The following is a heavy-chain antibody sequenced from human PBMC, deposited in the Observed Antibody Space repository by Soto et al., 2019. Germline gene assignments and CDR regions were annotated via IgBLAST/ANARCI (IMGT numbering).Heavy chain of an antibody. J-gene: IGHJ4*02. D-gene: IGHD2-15*01. Sequence: EVQLVESGGDFVKPGGSLRLSCAASGFTFSNAWMYWVRQAPGKGLEWVGRIKSKTDGETTDFAAPVKGRFTISRDDSKNTLYLQMNSLKTEDTAVYYCATVSRCGGGGCRQAIDDWGQGTLVTVSS. CDR2: IKSKTDGETT. CDR1: GFTFSNAW. V-gene: IGHV3-15*01. CDR3: ATVSRCGGGGCRQAIDD.